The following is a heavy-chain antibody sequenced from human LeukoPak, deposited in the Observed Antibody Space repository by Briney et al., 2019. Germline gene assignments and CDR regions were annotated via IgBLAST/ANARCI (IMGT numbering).Heavy chain of an antibody. V-gene: IGHV4-39*07. CDR1: GGSIGSSSYY. D-gene: IGHD2-21*02. J-gene: IGHJ5*01. CDR2: IYYSGST. CDR3: ARASGSDFIYDS. Sequence: PSETLSLTCTVPGGSIGSSSYYWGWIREPPGKGLEWIGSIYYSGSTYYNPSLKSRVTISVDTSKNQFSLKLSSVTAADTAVYYCARASGSDFIYDSWGHGTLVTVSS.